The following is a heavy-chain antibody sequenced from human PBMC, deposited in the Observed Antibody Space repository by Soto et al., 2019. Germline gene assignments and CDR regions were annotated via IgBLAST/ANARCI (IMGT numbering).Heavy chain of an antibody. CDR1: GYNFISYW. CDR2: IDPSDSYT. J-gene: IGHJ4*02. V-gene: IGHV5-10-1*01. Sequence: PGESLKISCKGSGYNFISYWITWVGQMPGKGLEWMGRIDPSDSYTNYGPAFQGHVTISADKSISTAYLQWSSLKASDTAMYYCARLGSYDSSGYPIDYWGQGTLVTVSS. CDR3: ARLGSYDSSGYPIDY. D-gene: IGHD3-22*01.